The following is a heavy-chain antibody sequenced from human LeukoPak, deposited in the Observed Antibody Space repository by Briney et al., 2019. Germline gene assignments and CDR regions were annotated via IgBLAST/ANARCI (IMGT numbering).Heavy chain of an antibody. CDR2: IYPGDSDT. D-gene: IGHD3-9*01. CDR1: GYSSTSYW. J-gene: IGHJ4*02. Sequence: GPLQIPGKCSGYSSTSYWIGWVRQMPGKGLEWMGIIYPGDSDTRYSPSFQGQVTISADKSISTAYLQWSSLKASDTAMYYCARGRDILTGYSPDFDYWGQGTLVTVSS. CDR3: ARGRDILTGYSPDFDY. V-gene: IGHV5-51*01.